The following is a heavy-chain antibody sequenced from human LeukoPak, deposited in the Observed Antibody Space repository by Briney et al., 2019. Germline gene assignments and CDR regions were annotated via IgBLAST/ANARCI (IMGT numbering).Heavy chain of an antibody. CDR2: ISASGGST. Sequence: HPGRSLRLSCAASGFTFNNYAMSWVRQAPGKGLEWVSAISASGGSTYYADSVKGRFTISRDNSKNTLYLQMNSLRAEDTALYYCAKGYYRDSSGYPLYYGMDVWGQGTTVTVSS. CDR3: AKGYYRDSSGYPLYYGMDV. J-gene: IGHJ6*02. D-gene: IGHD3-22*01. CDR1: GFTFNNYA. V-gene: IGHV3-23*01.